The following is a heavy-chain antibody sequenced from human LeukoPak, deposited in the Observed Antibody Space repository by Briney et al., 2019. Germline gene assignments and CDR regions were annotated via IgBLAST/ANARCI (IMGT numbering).Heavy chain of an antibody. J-gene: IGHJ4*02. CDR1: GGSISSSSYY. CDR3: ARLTLSVSGSYYYYFDY. V-gene: IGHV4-39*01. Sequence: SETLPLTCTVSGGSISSSSYYWGWIRQPPGKGLEWIGRIYYSGSTYYNPSLKSRVTISVDTSKNQFSLKLSSVTAADTAVYYCARLTLSVSGSYYYYFDYWGQGTLVTVSS. D-gene: IGHD3-10*01. CDR2: IYYSGST.